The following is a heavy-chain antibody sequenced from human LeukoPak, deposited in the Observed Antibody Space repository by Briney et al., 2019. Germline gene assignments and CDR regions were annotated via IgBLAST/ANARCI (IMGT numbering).Heavy chain of an antibody. CDR1: GGSISSSNW. CDR2: IYHSGST. CDR3: ARELGNDFWSGYPYYYGMDV. Sequence: SETLSLTCAVSGGSISSSNWWSWVRQPPGKGLEWIGEIYHSGSTNYNPSPKSRVTISVDKSKNQFSLKLSSVTAADTAVYYCARELGNDFWSGYPYYYGMDVWGQGTTVTVSS. V-gene: IGHV4-4*02. D-gene: IGHD3-3*01. J-gene: IGHJ6*02.